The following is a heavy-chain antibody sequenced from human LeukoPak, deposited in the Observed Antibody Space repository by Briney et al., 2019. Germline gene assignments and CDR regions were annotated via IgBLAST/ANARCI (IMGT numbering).Heavy chain of an antibody. V-gene: IGHV4-59*01. J-gene: IGHJ5*02. CDR3: ARGYSSSWYMAYWFDP. D-gene: IGHD6-13*01. Sequence: SETLSLTCSVSDGSLSSYYWSWIRHPPGKGLEWIWYIYYSGSTNYNPSLKSRVTISVDTSKSQFSLKLSSVTAADTAVYYCARGYSSSWYMAYWFDPWGQGTLVTVSS. CDR2: IYYSGST. CDR1: DGSLSSYY.